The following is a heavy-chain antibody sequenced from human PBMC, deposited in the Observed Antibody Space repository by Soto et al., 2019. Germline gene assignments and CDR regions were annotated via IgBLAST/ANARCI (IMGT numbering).Heavy chain of an antibody. V-gene: IGHV4-59*08. CDR2: IYYSGST. D-gene: IGHD2-8*01. CDR1: GGSISSYY. CDR3: ARITHYCTNGVCSTIFDY. Sequence: SETLSLTCTVSGGSISSYYWSWIRQPPGKGLEWIGYIYYSGSTNYNPSLKSRVTISVDTSKNQFSLKLSSVTAADTAVYYCARITHYCTNGVCSTIFDYWGQGTLVTVSS. J-gene: IGHJ4*02.